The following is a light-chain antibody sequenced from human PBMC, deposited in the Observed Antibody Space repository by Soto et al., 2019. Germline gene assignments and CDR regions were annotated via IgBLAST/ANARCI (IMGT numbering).Light chain of an antibody. J-gene: IGLJ2*01. CDR2: DVS. Sequence: QSVLTQPASVSGSPGQSITISCTGTSSDVGGYNYVSWYQQHPGKAPKLMIYDVSNRPSGVSNRFSGSKSGNTASLTISGLEDEDEDDYYCSSYTSSSNLVFGGGTKLTVL. V-gene: IGLV2-14*01. CDR1: SSDVGGYNY. CDR3: SSYTSSSNLV.